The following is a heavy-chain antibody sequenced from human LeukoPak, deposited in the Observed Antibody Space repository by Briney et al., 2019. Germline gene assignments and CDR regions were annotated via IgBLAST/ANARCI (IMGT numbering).Heavy chain of an antibody. D-gene: IGHD5-18*01. V-gene: IGHV3-53*01. CDR3: ARSNPDSYGPYYYYYMDV. Sequence: GGSLRLSCAASGFTVSSNYMSWVRQAPGKGLEWVSVIYSGGSTYYADSVKGRFTISRDNSKNTLYLQMNSLRAEDTAVYYCARSNPDSYGPYYYYYMDVWGKGTTVTISS. CDR2: IYSGGST. CDR1: GFTVSSNY. J-gene: IGHJ6*03.